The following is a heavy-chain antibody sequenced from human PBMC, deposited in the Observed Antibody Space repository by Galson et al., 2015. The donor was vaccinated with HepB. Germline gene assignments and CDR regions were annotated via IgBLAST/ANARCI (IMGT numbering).Heavy chain of an antibody. CDR1: GFTFSSYW. D-gene: IGHD3-10*01. CDR2: IKQDGSEK. J-gene: IGHJ6*02. CDR3: ARDRLLWFGELLSPGGMDV. V-gene: IGHV3-7*03. Sequence: LRLSCAASGFTFSSYWMSWVRQAPGKGLEWVANIKQDGSEKYYVDSVKGRFTISRDNAKNSLYLQMNSLRAEDTAVYYCARDRLLWFGELLSPGGMDVWGQGTTVTVSS.